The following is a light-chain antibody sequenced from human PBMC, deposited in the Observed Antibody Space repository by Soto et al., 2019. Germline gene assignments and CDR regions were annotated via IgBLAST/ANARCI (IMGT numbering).Light chain of an antibody. J-gene: IGLJ1*01. Sequence: QSVLTQAPSASGTPGQRVTISCSGSSSNVGSLSVDWYQHLPGTAPKLLIHSNYQRPSGVPDRFSGSKPGTSASLAINGLQSEDESEYYCPAGDGSLNGLFVSGTETKLTVL. V-gene: IGLV1-44*01. CDR3: PAGDGSLNGLFV. CDR2: SNY. CDR1: SSNVGSLS.